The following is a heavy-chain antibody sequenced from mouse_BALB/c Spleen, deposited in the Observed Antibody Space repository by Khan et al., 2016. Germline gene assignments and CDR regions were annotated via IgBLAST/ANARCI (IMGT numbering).Heavy chain of an antibody. Sequence: QVQLQQPGAELVQPGASVKLSCKASGYTFTSYWMHWVKQRLGQGLEWFAETNPTNGSTYYKEKFKSKATMTVDNSTSTAYMLLNVTTFEDSAVYYCGRSKKIVATYLDYWGQGTTLTVSA. J-gene: IGHJ2*01. V-gene: IGHV1S81*02. CDR1: GYTFTSYW. D-gene: IGHD1-1*01. CDR2: TNPTNGST. CDR3: GRSKKIVATYLDY.